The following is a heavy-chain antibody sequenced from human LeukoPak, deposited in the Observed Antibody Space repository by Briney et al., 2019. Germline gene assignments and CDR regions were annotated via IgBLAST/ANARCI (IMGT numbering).Heavy chain of an antibody. D-gene: IGHD6-13*01. CDR2: IYPGDSDT. CDR3: ARRGVSAAGTLDY. V-gene: IGHV5-51*01. Sequence: GESLQISCQGSGYSFTSYWIGWVRQMPGKGLEWMGIIYPGDSDTRYSPSFQGQVTISADKSISTAYLQWSSLKASDTAMYYCARRGVSAAGTLDYWGQGTLVTVSS. CDR1: GYSFTSYW. J-gene: IGHJ4*02.